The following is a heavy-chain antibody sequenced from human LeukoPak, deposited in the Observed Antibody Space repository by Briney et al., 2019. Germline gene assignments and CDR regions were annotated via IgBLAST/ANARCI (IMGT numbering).Heavy chain of an antibody. Sequence: GGSLRLSCAASGFTFSLSWMHWVRQAPGKGLERVSSINYDARSRTYADSVKGRLTISRDNAENTLFLQMNSLRVEDTAIYSCVRGAGPGTPFDWGQGILVTVSS. CDR1: GFTFSLSW. J-gene: IGHJ1*01. CDR2: INYDARSR. CDR3: VRGAGPGTPFD. V-gene: IGHV3-74*01. D-gene: IGHD1-1*01.